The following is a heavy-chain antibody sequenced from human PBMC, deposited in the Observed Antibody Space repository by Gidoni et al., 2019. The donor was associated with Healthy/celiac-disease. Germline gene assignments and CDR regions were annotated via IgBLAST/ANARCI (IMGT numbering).Heavy chain of an antibody. D-gene: IGHD3-16*02. J-gene: IGHJ4*02. CDR2: ISYDGSNK. V-gene: IGHV3-30-3*01. Sequence: QVQLVESGGGVVQPGRSLRLSCAASGFTFSRYAMHWVRQAPGKGLGWVAVISYDGSNKYYADSVKGRFTISRDNSKNTLYLQMNSLRAEDTAVYYCARELTFGGVIVAVDYWGQGTLVTVSS. CDR1: GFTFSRYA. CDR3: ARELTFGGVIVAVDY.